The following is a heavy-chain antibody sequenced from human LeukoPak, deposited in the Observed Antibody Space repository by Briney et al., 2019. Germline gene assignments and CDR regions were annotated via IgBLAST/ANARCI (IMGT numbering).Heavy chain of an antibody. CDR2: INHSGST. D-gene: IGHD3-10*01. V-gene: IGHV4-34*01. CDR3: ANLNYYGSGSYYAGISDFDY. J-gene: IGHJ4*02. Sequence: SETLSLTCAVYGGSFSGYYWSRIRQPPGKGLEWIGEINHSGSTDYNPSLKSRVTISVDTSKNQFSLKLSSVTAADTAVYYCANLNYYGSGSYYAGISDFDYWGQGTLVTVSS. CDR1: GGSFSGYY.